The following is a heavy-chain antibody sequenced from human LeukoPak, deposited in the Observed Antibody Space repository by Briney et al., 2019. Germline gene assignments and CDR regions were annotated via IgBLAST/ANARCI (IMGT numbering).Heavy chain of an antibody. J-gene: IGHJ4*02. CDR1: GDSISGFY. CDR2: IYSRGNT. V-gene: IGHV4-4*07. D-gene: IGHD1-7*01. Sequence: SETLSLTCSVSGDSISGFYWSWIRQPAGKGLEWIGRIYSRGNTNYNPSLRSRVTMSVDASKNQFSLRLRSVTAADTAIYYCVREGTALFDYWGQGTLVTVSS. CDR3: VREGTALFDY.